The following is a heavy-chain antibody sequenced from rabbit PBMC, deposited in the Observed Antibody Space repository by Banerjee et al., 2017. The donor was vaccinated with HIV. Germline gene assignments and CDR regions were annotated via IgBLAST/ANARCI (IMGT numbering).Heavy chain of an antibody. J-gene: IGHJ3*01. CDR1: GFSISGSYW. V-gene: IGHV1S45*01. D-gene: IGHD3-1*01. Sequence: QEQLEESGGDLVKPEGSLTLTCTASGFSISGSYWMCWVRQAPGKGLECIACIITGNSGRTHYASWAKGRFTISKSSSTTVTLQMTSVTAADTATYFCARGINHGTRLDLWGPGTLVTVS. CDR3: ARGINHGTRLDL. CDR2: IITGNSGRT.